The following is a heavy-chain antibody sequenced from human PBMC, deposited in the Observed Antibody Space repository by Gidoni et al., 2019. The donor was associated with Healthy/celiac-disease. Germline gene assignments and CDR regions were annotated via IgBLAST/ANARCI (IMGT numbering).Heavy chain of an antibody. CDR1: GFTFSDYY. CDR2: ISSSGSTI. Sequence: QVQLVESGGGLVTPGGSLSLSCAASGFTFSDYYMSWIRQAPGKGLEWVSYISSSGSTIYYADSVKGRFTISRDNAKNSLYLQMNSRRAEDTAVYYCARDLRSYDAFDIWGQGTMVTVSS. D-gene: IGHD1-26*01. V-gene: IGHV3-11*01. CDR3: ARDLRSYDAFDI. J-gene: IGHJ3*02.